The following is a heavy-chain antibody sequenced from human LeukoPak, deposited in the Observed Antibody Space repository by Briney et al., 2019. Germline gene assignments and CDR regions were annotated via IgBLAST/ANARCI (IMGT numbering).Heavy chain of an antibody. D-gene: IGHD3-9*01. J-gene: IGHJ4*02. V-gene: IGHV3-33*01. CDR3: ARVLRYFDWFYFDY. CDR1: GFTFSSYG. Sequence: GGSLRLSCAASGFTFSSYGMHWVRQAPGKGLEWVAVIWYDGSNKYYADSVKGRFTISRDNSKNTLYLQMNSLRAEDTAVYYCARVLRYFDWFYFDYWGQGTLVTVSS. CDR2: IWYDGSNK.